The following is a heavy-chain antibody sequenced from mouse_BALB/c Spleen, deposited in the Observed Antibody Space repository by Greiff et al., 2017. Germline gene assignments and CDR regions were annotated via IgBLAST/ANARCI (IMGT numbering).Heavy chain of an antibody. CDR3: ARQGYYFDD. CDR2: INPSNGRT. J-gene: IGHJ2*01. CDR1: GYTFTSYW. V-gene: IGHV1S81*02. Sequence: VQLQQSGAELVKPGASVKLSCKASGYTFTSYWMHWVKQRPGQGLEWIGEINPSNGRTNYNEKFKSKATLTVDKSSSTAYMQRSSLTSEDSAVYYCARQGYYFDDWGQGTTLTVSS.